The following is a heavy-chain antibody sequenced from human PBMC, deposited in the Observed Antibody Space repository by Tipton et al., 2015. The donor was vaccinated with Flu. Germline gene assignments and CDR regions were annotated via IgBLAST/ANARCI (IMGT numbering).Heavy chain of an antibody. D-gene: IGHD2-2*01. V-gene: IGHV3-33*03. CDR1: GFTFNTYG. J-gene: IGHJ4*02. Sequence: SGFTFNTYGMHWVRQAPGKGLEWVATIWNDGTKKYYGDSVKGRFTISRDNAKNSLHLQMNSLRAEDTAVYYCARTRGGYCTSSSCYADYFDYWGQGTLVTVSS. CDR3: ARTRGGYCTSSSCYADYFDY. CDR2: IWNDGTKK.